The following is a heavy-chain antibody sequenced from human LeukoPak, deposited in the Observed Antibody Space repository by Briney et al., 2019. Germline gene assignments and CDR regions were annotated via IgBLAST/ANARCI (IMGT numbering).Heavy chain of an antibody. Sequence: GGSLRLSCAASGFTFSKYDMNWVRQLPGKGLEWVSVISGSGATSSYEDSVQGRFTISRDNSKNTVYLQMNSLRPEDTAVYYCAKDRIVLTVYAFDSWGQGSLVTVSS. V-gene: IGHV3-23*01. CDR2: ISGSGATS. J-gene: IGHJ4*02. CDR3: AKDRIVLTVYAFDS. CDR1: GFTFSKYD. D-gene: IGHD2-8*01.